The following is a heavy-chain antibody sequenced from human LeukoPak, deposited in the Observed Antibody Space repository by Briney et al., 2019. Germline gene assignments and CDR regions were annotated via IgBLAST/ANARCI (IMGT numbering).Heavy chain of an antibody. CDR1: GGSISSYY. CDR2: IYYSGST. V-gene: IGHV4-59*01. CDR3: ARANTSLDYGDSSYYYYGMDV. Sequence: SETLSLTCTVSGGSISSYYWSWIRQHPGKGLEWIGYIYYSGSTNYNPSLTSRVTISVDTSKNQCFLKLSSVTAADTAVYYCARANTSLDYGDSSYYYYGMDVWGQGTTVTVSS. D-gene: IGHD4-17*01. J-gene: IGHJ6*02.